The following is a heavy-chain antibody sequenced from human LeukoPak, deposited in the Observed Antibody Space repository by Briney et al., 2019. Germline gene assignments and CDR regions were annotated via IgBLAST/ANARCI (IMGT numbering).Heavy chain of an antibody. CDR2: INPNSGGT. CDR1: GYTFTGYY. J-gene: IGHJ4*02. D-gene: IGHD6-13*01. V-gene: IGHV1-2*02. Sequence: ASVKVSCKASGYTFTGYYMHWVRQAPGQGLEWMGWINPNSGGTNYAQKFQGRVTMTRDTSISTAYMDLSRLRSDDTAVYYCARVRYSSSWSHTPYYFDYWGQGTLVTVSS. CDR3: ARVRYSSSWSHTPYYFDY.